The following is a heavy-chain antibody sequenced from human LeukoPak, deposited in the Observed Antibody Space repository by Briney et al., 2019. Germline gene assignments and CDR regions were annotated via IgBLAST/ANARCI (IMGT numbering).Heavy chain of an antibody. D-gene: IGHD6-19*01. V-gene: IGHV3-11*04. CDR2: ISNSGSFI. CDR1: GFTFSDYY. Sequence: PGGSLRLSCAASGFTFSDYYMSWIRQAPGKGLEWVSYISNSGSFIYYSDSVKGRFTISRDNAKNSLYLQMNGLRADDTAVYYCARGGVYSSGWYVDYWGQGTLVTVSS. CDR3: ARGGVYSSGWYVDY. J-gene: IGHJ4*02.